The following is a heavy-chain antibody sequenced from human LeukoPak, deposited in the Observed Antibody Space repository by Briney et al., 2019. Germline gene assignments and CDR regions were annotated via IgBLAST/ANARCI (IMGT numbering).Heavy chain of an antibody. V-gene: IGHV4-34*01. D-gene: IGHD2-15*01. CDR3: ARYIVGWQYWYFDL. J-gene: IGHJ2*01. CDR1: GGSFSGYY. Sequence: PSETLSLTCAVYGGSFSGYYWSWIRQPPGKGLEWIGEINHSGSTNYNPSLKSRVTISVDTSKNQFSLKLSSVTAADTAVYYCARYIVGWQYWYFDLWGRGTLVTVSS. CDR2: INHSGST.